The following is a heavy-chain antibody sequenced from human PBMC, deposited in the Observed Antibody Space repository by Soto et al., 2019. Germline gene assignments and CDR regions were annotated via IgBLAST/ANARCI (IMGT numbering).Heavy chain of an antibody. CDR1: GFTFSRFA. J-gene: IGHJ4*02. CDR2: ISSSSSTI. CDR3: ARPTYYYDSSGPPAY. Sequence: GGSLRLSCAASGFTFSRFAVYWVRQAPGKGLEWVSYISSSSSTIFYTDSVKGRFTVSRDNAKNSLYLQMNSLRAEDTAAYYCARPTYYYDSSGPPAYWGQGTLVTVSS. D-gene: IGHD3-22*01. V-gene: IGHV3-48*01.